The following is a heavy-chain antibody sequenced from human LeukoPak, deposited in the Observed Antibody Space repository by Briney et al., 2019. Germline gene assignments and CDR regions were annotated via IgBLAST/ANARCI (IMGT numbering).Heavy chain of an antibody. Sequence: GGSLRLSCAASGFDFSRYEMNWVRQAPGKGLGWVSYISTSSRTRYYADSVKGRFTISRDNAKDSLDLHMNSLRAEDTAIYYCARWLGYNSGYFDDWGQGTLVTVSS. J-gene: IGHJ4*02. D-gene: IGHD3-22*01. CDR2: ISTSSRTR. V-gene: IGHV3-48*03. CDR1: GFDFSRYE. CDR3: ARWLGYNSGYFDD.